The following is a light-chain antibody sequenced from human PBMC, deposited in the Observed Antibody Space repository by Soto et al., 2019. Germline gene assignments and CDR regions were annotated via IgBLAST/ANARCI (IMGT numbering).Light chain of an antibody. CDR1: QKISNKY. V-gene: IGKV3-20*01. CDR3: QQYDLALN. J-gene: IGKJ3*01. Sequence: EIVLTQSPGILSLSPGERATLSCRASQKISNKYLAWYQQKPGQAPRLLIFGASTRATGIPDRFVGRVSGTDFTLTSSRLEPEDFAGYYCQQYDLALNFGPGTKVEIK. CDR2: GAS.